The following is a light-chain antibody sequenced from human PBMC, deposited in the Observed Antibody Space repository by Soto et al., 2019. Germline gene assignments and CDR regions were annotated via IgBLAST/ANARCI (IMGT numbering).Light chain of an antibody. CDR3: QKYNSAPLT. J-gene: IGKJ4*01. CDR1: QGIGSY. Sequence: DIQITQSPSSLSASIGDRVTITCRASQGIGSYLAWYQQRPGRVPQLLIYAASTLQAGVPSRFSGSGSGTDFTLTISSLQPEDVAAYYCQKYNSAPLTCGGGTKVDIK. V-gene: IGKV1-27*01. CDR2: AAS.